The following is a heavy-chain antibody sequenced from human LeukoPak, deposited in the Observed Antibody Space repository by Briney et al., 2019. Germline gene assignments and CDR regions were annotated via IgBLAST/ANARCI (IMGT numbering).Heavy chain of an antibody. D-gene: IGHD3-22*01. V-gene: IGHV3-23*01. Sequence: GGSLRLSCAASGFSLSSYAMSWVRQAPGKGLEWVSAISGSGGSTYYADSVKGRFTISRDNSKKTLYLQMNSLRAEDTAVYYCAREKSDSSAYRFDYWGQGTLATVSS. CDR3: AREKSDSSAYRFDY. CDR2: ISGSGGST. CDR1: GFSLSSYA. J-gene: IGHJ4*02.